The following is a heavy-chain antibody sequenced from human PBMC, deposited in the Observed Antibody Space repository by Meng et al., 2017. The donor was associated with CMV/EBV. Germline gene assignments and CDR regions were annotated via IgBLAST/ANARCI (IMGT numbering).Heavy chain of an antibody. V-gene: IGHV3-30*02. Sequence: GGSLRLSCAASGFTFSNYGMHWVRQAPGKGLEWVAFIRYDGSNKYYADSVKGRFTISRDNSKNTLYLQMNSLRAEDTAVYYCARVGTGGRAFDIWGQGTMVTVSS. D-gene: IGHD5-18*01. CDR2: IRYDGSNK. J-gene: IGHJ3*02. CDR3: ARVGTGGRAFDI. CDR1: GFTFSNYG.